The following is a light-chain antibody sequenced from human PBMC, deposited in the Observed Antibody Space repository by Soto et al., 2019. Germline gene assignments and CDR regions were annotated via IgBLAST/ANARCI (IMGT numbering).Light chain of an antibody. CDR2: GAS. J-gene: IGKJ3*01. CDR1: QGIANF. CDR3: QQLNSFPIP. Sequence: IQLTQSPSSLSASVGDRVTISCRASQGIANFLAWYQQKPGKAPKLLIYGASTLQSVVPSRFSVSGSGTDFTLTISSLQPEDFATYYCQQLNSFPIPFGPGTKVDIK. V-gene: IGKV1-9*01.